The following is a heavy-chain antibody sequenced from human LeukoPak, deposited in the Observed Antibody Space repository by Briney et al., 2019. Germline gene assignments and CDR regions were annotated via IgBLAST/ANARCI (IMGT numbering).Heavy chain of an antibody. CDR1: GGSISSSSYY. V-gene: IGHV4-39*07. CDR3: ARSLQLERRRFDP. D-gene: IGHD1-1*01. Sequence: PSETLSLTCTVSGGSISSSSYYWGWIRQPPGKGLEWIGSIYYSGSTYYNPSLKSRVTISVDTSKNQFSLKLSSVTAADTAVYYCARSLQLERRRFDPWGQGTLVTVSS. CDR2: IYYSGST. J-gene: IGHJ5*02.